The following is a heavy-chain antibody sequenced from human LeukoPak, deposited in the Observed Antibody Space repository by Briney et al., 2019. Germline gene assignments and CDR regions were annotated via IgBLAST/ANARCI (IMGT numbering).Heavy chain of an antibody. V-gene: IGHV3-33*01. J-gene: IGHJ6*02. CDR2: IWYDGSNK. CDR1: GLTFSSYG. CDR3: ARRPGIAAAGRVYYGMDV. Sequence: GRSLRLSCAASGLTFSSYGMHWVRQAPGKGLEWVAVIWYDGSNKYYADSVKGRFTISRDNSKNTLYLQMNSLRAEDTAVYYCARRPGIAAAGRVYYGMDVWGQGTTVTVSS. D-gene: IGHD6-13*01.